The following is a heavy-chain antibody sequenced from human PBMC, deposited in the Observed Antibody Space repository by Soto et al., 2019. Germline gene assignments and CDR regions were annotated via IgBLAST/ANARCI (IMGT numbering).Heavy chain of an antibody. Sequence: PGESLKISCKGSGYSFTSYWIGWLLQMPGKGLEWMGIIYPGDSDPRYSPSFQGQVTISADKSISTAYLQWSSLKASDTAMYYCARTAAAGKYYYGVDVWGQGTTVTVSS. J-gene: IGHJ6*02. D-gene: IGHD6-13*01. CDR1: GYSFTSYW. V-gene: IGHV5-51*01. CDR2: IYPGDSDP. CDR3: ARTAAAGKYYYGVDV.